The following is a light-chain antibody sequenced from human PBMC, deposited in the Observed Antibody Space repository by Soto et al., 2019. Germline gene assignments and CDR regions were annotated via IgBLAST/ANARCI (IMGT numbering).Light chain of an antibody. Sequence: VLNQSAGTLSLSPGERATLSCRASQSVTSNYLAWYQQRPGQAPRLLIYGASSRATGIPDRFSGSGSGTDFTLSISRLEPEDFAVYYCQQYGSSPFTFGPVTKVAIK. V-gene: IGKV3-20*01. CDR3: QQYGSSPFT. CDR1: QSVTSNY. J-gene: IGKJ3*01. CDR2: GAS.